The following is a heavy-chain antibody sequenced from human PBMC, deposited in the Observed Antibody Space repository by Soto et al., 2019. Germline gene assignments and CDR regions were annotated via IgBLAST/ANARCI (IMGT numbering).Heavy chain of an antibody. CDR3: ARDRATDFWSGYYPQEFDX. CDR1: GFTFSSYS. CDR2: ISSSSSYI. J-gene: IGHJ4*02. D-gene: IGHD3-3*01. Sequence: GGSLRLSCAASGFTFSSYSMNWVRQAPGKGLEWVSSISSSSSYIYYADSVKGRFTISRDNAKNSLYLQMNSLRAEDTAVYYCARDRATDFWSGYYPQEFDXWGQGT. V-gene: IGHV3-21*01.